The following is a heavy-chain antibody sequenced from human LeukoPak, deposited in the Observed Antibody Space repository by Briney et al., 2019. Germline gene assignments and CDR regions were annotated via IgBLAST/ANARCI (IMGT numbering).Heavy chain of an antibody. J-gene: IGHJ6*02. V-gene: IGHV3-23*01. CDR1: GFTFSAYA. D-gene: IGHD4-17*01. CDR3: SKTHGDYVYYFFHAMDV. Sequence: GGSLRLSCAASGFTFSAYAMTWVRQAPGKGLEWVSTFTGSSGRAYYADSVKGRFTISRDNSKNTLDLQMNSLTAEDTAVYFCSKTHGDYVYYFFHAMDVWGQGTTVTVPS. CDR2: FTGSSGRA.